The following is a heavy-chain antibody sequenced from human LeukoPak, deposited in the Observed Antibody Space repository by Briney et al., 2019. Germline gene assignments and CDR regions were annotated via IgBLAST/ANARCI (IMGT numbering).Heavy chain of an antibody. CDR2: IHYSGST. J-gene: IGHJ4*02. CDR1: GGSISSSRYY. D-gene: IGHD6-19*01. V-gene: IGHV4-39*02. CDR3: ARNPMDSSGWYTYFDY. Sequence: PSETLSLTCTVSGGSISSSRYYWGWIRQPPGKGLEWIGSIHYSGSTYYNPSLKSRVTVSVDTSENHFSLRLTSVTAADTAVYYCARNPMDSSGWYTYFDYWGQGTLVTVSS.